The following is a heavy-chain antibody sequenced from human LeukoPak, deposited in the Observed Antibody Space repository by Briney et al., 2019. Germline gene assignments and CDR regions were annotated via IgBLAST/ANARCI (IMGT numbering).Heavy chain of an antibody. CDR1: GLTFSRYA. V-gene: IGHV3-23*01. CDR2: ISASGGST. D-gene: IGHD3-9*01. CDR3: AKAEGYGILTGLDY. Sequence: PGGSLRLSCAASGLTFSRYAMSWVRQAPGKGLEWVSAISASGGSTYYADSVKGRFTISRDNSKNTLYRQMNSLRTEDTAVYYCAKAEGYGILTGLDYWGQGTLVTVSS. J-gene: IGHJ4*02.